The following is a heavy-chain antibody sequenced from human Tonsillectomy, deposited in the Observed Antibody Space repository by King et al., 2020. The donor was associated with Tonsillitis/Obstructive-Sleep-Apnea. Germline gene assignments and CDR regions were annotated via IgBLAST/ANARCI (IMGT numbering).Heavy chain of an antibody. CDR2: IYSGGST. CDR1: GFAVSSNY. D-gene: IGHD6-13*01. CDR3: ASDARDSSNWYAAFDI. J-gene: IGHJ3*02. Sequence: VQLVESGGGLIQPGGSLRLSCAASGFAVSSNYMSWVRQAPGKGLAWVSVIYSGGSTYYADSVKGRFTISRDNSKNTVYLQMNSLRVEDTAVYYCASDARDSSNWYAAFDIWGQGTMVTVSS. V-gene: IGHV3-53*01.